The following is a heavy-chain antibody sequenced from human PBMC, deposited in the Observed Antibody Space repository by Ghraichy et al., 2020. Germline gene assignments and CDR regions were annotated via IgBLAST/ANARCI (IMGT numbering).Heavy chain of an antibody. CDR3: ARVTGGIAAAAD. CDR2: IYYSGST. V-gene: IGHV4-31*03. D-gene: IGHD6-13*01. Sequence: SETLSLTCTVSGGSISSGGYYWSWIRQHPGKGLEWIGYIYYSGSTYYNPSLKSRVTISVDTSKNQFSLKLSSVTAADTAVYYCARVTGGIAAAADWGQGTLVTVSS. J-gene: IGHJ4*02. CDR1: GGSISSGGYY.